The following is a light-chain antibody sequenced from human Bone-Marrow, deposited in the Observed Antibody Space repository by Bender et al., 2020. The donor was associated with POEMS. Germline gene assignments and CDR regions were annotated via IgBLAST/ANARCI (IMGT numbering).Light chain of an antibody. CDR3: QLWDVTSAHWV. V-gene: IGLV3-21*02. Sequence: SYVLTQPPSVSVAPGQTARITCGGDNIGSRSVHWYQQRPGQAPVLVLYDDTDRPSGIPARFSGANSGNTATMSISRVEAGDEADYYCQLWDVTSAHWVFGGGTKLTVL. J-gene: IGLJ3*02. CDR2: DDT. CDR1: NIGSRS.